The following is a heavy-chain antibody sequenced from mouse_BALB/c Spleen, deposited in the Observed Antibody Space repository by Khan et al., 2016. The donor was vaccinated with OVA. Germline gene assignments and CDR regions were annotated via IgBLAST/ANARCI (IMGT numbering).Heavy chain of an antibody. V-gene: IGHV5-6*02. Sequence: DVKLVESGGDLVEPGGSLKLSCAASGFTFSTYGMSWVRQTPDKRLGWVATISTGGHYTYYPDSVRGRFTISRDNAKNTLYLQMTSLKSEDTAMFYCARLAYYYDSEGFAYWGQGTLVTVSA. CDR2: ISTGGHYT. CDR1: GFTFSTYG. CDR3: ARLAYYYDSEGFAY. D-gene: IGHD1-1*01. J-gene: IGHJ3*01.